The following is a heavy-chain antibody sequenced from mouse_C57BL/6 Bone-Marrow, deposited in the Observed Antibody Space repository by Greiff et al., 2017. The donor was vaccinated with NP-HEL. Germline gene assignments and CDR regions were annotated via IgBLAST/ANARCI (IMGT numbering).Heavy chain of an antibody. CDR1: GYTFTSYG. D-gene: IGHD2-4*01. V-gene: IGHV1-81*01. J-gene: IGHJ4*01. CDR2: IYPRSGNT. CDR3: ARLYDYVAMDY. Sequence: VQLVESGAELARPGASVKLSCKASGYTFTSYGISWVKQRTGQGLEWIGEIYPRSGNTYYNEKFKGKATLTADKSSSTAYMELRSLTSEDSAVYYCARLYDYVAMDYWGQGTSVTVSS.